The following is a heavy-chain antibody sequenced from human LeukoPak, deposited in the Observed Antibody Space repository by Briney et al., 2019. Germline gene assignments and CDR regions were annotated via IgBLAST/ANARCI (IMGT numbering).Heavy chain of an antibody. CDR1: GFTFSDYF. CDR2: ISSTSTTI. V-gene: IGHV3-11*01. CDR3: AAGYTSGLSAY. D-gene: IGHD6-19*01. Sequence: GGSLRLSCAASGFTFSDYFMGWIRQAPGTGLEWVSYISSTSTTIYYADSVKGRFTISRGNAKNSVFLQMNSLRADDTAVYYCAAGYTSGLSAYWGQGTLVTVSS. J-gene: IGHJ4*02.